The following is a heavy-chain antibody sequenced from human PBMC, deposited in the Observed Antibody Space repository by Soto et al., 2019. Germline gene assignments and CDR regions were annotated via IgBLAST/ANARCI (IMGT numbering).Heavy chain of an antibody. V-gene: IGHV4-30-4*01. Sequence: SETLSLTCSVSGASISNLDYFGPWIRQPPGQSLEYIGYIYKSATTYYNPSFESRVAISVDTSKSQFSLNVTSVTAADTAVYFCARGRYCLTGRCFPNWFDSWGQGALVTVSS. D-gene: IGHD7-27*01. CDR2: IYKSATT. J-gene: IGHJ5*01. CDR3: ARGRYCLTGRCFPNWFDS. CDR1: GASISNLDYF.